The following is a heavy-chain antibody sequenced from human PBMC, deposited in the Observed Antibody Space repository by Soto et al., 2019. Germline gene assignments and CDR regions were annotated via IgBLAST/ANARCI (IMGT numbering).Heavy chain of an antibody. CDR3: AKLSSSSGWGYYHYYAMDV. V-gene: IGHV3-23*01. CDR1: GVTSSSYV. CDR2: ISGSGGST. D-gene: IGHD6-6*01. Sequence: GGSLRLSCAASGVTSSSYVMTWVRQAPGKGLEWVSAISGSGGSTNHAASVQGRFTISRDNSKNTLYLQMDSLRAEDTAVYYCAKLSSSSGWGYYHYYAMDVWGQGTTVTVSS. J-gene: IGHJ6*02.